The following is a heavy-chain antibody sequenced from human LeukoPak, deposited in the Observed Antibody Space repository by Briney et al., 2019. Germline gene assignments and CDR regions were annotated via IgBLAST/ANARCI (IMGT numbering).Heavy chain of an antibody. Sequence: GGSLRLSCTPSGFTFSSYAMHWVRQAPGKGLEWVAVISYDGSNKYYADSVKGRFTISRDNSKNTLYLQMNSLRAEDTAVYYCARDTGEEWELLPALDYWGQGTLVIVSS. D-gene: IGHD1-26*01. J-gene: IGHJ4*02. V-gene: IGHV3-30*04. CDR2: ISYDGSNK. CDR1: GFTFSSYA. CDR3: ARDTGEEWELLPALDY.